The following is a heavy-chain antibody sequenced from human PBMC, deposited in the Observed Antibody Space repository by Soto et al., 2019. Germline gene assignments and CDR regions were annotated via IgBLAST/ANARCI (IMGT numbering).Heavy chain of an antibody. CDR1: GFTVSSNY. CDR3: ARTGYDSSSDY. CDR2: IYSGGST. D-gene: IGHD3-22*01. V-gene: IGHV3-53*01. Sequence: PGGSLRLSCAASGFTVSSNYMSWVRQAPGEGLEWVSVIYSGGSTYYADSVKGRFTISRDNSKNTLYLQMNSLRAEDKAVYYCARTGYDSSSDYWGQGTLVTVSS. J-gene: IGHJ4*02.